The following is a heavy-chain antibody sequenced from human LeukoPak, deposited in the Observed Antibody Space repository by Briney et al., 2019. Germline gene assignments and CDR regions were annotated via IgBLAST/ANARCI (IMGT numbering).Heavy chain of an antibody. CDR1: GGSFSGYY. CDR3: ASRKLGNDY. Sequence: SSETLSLTCAVYGGSFSGYYWSWIRQPPGKGLEWIGEINHSGSTNYNPSLKSRVTISVDTSKNQFSLKLSSVTAADTAVYYCASRKLGNDYWGQGTLVTVSS. V-gene: IGHV4-34*01. J-gene: IGHJ4*02. CDR2: INHSGST. D-gene: IGHD7-27*01.